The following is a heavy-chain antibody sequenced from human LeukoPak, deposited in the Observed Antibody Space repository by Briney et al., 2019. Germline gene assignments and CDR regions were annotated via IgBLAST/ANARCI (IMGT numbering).Heavy chain of an antibody. CDR3: ARGSSGWHRRGFDV. V-gene: IGHV4-39*07. Sequence: PSETLSLTCTVSGGGLSYYWGWIRQPPGKGLEWIGTIFYTGKTYYNPSLMSRVTMSIDTSKKQFSLNLTSVTDADTALYYCARGSSGWHRRGFDVWGQGTMGTVSS. CDR1: GGGLSYY. J-gene: IGHJ3*01. CDR2: IFYTGKT. D-gene: IGHD6-19*01.